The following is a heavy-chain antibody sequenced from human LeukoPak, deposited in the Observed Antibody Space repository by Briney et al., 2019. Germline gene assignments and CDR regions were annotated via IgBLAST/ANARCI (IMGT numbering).Heavy chain of an antibody. CDR3: ARVCSSGRCCDQ. CDR1: GYSISSGYY. D-gene: IGHD2-15*01. J-gene: IGHJ4*02. V-gene: IGHV4-38-2*02. CDR2: INHSGST. Sequence: SETLSLTCSVSGYSISSGYYWAWMRQPPGKGLEWIGSINHSGSTYYNPSLKSRVTVSVDTSKNQFSLRLSSVTAADTAAYYCARVCSSGRCCDQWGQGTLVTVSS.